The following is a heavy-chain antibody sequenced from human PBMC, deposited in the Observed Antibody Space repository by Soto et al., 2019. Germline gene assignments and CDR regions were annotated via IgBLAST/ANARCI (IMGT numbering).Heavy chain of an antibody. V-gene: IGHV4-39*02. D-gene: IGHD4-4*01. CDR2: IYYSGST. Sequence: SETLSLTCTVSGGSISSSSYYWGWIRQPPXKGLEWIGSIYYSGSTYYNPSLKSRVTISVDTSKNQFSLKLSSVTAADTAVYYCARDLEVTTPYFNYYYGMDVWGQGTTVTVSS. J-gene: IGHJ6*02. CDR3: ARDLEVTTPYFNYYYGMDV. CDR1: GGSISSSSYY.